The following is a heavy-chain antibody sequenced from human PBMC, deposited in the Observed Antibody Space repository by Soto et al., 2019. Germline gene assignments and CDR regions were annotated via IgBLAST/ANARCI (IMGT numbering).Heavy chain of an antibody. CDR2: ISGSGGST. V-gene: IGHV3-23*01. CDR3: ATSRFSSGWPYEAFDI. Sequence: EVQLLESGGGLVQPGGSLRLSCAASGFTFSSYAMSWVRQAPGKGLEWVSAISGSGGSTYYADSVKGRFTISRDNSKNTLYLQMNSLRAEDTAVYYCATSRFSSGWPYEAFDIWGQGTMVTVSS. D-gene: IGHD6-19*01. J-gene: IGHJ3*02. CDR1: GFTFSSYA.